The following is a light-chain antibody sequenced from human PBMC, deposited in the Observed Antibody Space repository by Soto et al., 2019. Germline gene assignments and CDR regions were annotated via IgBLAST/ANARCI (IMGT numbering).Light chain of an antibody. CDR2: GAS. CDR1: QSVSNDY. J-gene: IGKJ5*01. CDR3: QQRSNWPPIT. V-gene: IGKV3D-20*02. Sequence: EIVLTQSPGTLSLSPGERVTLSCRASQSVSNDYLAWYQQKPGQAPRLLIYGASSRATGIPDRFSGSGSGTDFTLTISSLEPEDSAVYYCQQRSNWPPITFGQGTRLEIK.